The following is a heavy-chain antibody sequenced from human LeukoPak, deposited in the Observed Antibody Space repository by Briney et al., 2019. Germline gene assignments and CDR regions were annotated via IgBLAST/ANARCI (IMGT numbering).Heavy chain of an antibody. CDR2: LHYGGST. J-gene: IGHJ4*02. CDR3: ARLTFHYDGSGYYFDY. Sequence: PSETLSLTCTVSVGSISSSSYYWGWIRQPPGKGLEWIGSLHYGGSTYYNPSLNSRVTISVDTSKKQISLKQNSVTAADTAVYYCARLTFHYDGSGYYFDYWGQGTLVTVSS. CDR1: VGSISSSSYY. V-gene: IGHV4-39*01. D-gene: IGHD3-22*01.